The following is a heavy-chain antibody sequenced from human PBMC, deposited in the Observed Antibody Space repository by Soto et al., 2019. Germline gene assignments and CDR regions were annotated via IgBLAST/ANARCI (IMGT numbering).Heavy chain of an antibody. Sequence: QVQLVQSGAEVKKPGASVKVPCKASGYTFTSYGISWVRQAPGQGLEGMGWISAYNGNTNYAQKLQGRVTMTTDTSTSTAYMELRSLRSDDTAVYYCAKNSHPLLRPYNWFDPWGQGTLVTVSS. V-gene: IGHV1-18*01. CDR3: AKNSHPLLRPYNWFDP. D-gene: IGHD2-2*01. CDR2: ISAYNGNT. J-gene: IGHJ5*02. CDR1: GYTFTSYG.